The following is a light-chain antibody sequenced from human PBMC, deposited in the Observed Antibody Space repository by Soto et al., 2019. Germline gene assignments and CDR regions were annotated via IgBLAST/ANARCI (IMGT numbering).Light chain of an antibody. V-gene: IGKV3-11*01. CDR1: QSVSSY. J-gene: IGKJ5*01. CDR2: DAS. CDR3: QQRSSWPSIT. Sequence: EIVLTQSPAALSLYPGERATITCRASQSVSSYLAWYQQKPGQAPRLLIYDASNRATGIPARFSGNGSGTDFTLTIGNLEPEDFAIYYCQQRSSWPSITLGQGTRLEI.